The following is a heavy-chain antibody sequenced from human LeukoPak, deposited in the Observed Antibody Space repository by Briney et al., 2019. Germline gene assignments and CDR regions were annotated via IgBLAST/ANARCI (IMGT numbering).Heavy chain of an antibody. J-gene: IGHJ4*02. Sequence: SETLSLTCAVYGGSFSGYYWSWIRQPPGKGLEWIGEINHSGSTNYNPSLKSRVAISVDTSKNQFSLKLSSVTAADTAVYYCASSRWRYGSVDYWGQGTLVTVSS. CDR3: ASSRWRYGSVDY. D-gene: IGHD3-10*01. V-gene: IGHV4-34*01. CDR1: GGSFSGYY. CDR2: INHSGST.